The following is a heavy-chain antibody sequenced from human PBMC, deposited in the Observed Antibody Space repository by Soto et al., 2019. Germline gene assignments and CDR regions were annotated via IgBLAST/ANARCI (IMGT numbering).Heavy chain of an antibody. Sequence: PGGSLRLSCAASGLTFSSYSMNGVRQAKGKGLEWVSSISSSNSYIYYADSVKGRFTISRDNAKNSLYLQMNSLRAEDTAVYYCARSGSGSYYPHNWFDPWGQGTLVTVSS. CDR3: ARSGSGSYYPHNWFDP. V-gene: IGHV3-21*01. CDR1: GLTFSSYS. D-gene: IGHD3-10*01. CDR2: ISSSNSYI. J-gene: IGHJ5*02.